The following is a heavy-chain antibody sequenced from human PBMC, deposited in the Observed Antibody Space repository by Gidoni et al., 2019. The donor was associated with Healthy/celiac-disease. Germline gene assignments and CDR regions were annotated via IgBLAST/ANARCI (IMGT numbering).Heavy chain of an antibody. CDR3: ARAYGSGNWFDP. CDR1: GFTFSSYS. J-gene: IGHJ5*02. CDR2: ISSSSSYI. D-gene: IGHD3-10*01. V-gene: IGHV3-21*01. Sequence: EVQLVESGGGLVKPGGSLRLSCAASGFTFSSYSMHWVRQAPGKGLELVSSISSSSSYIHYADSVKGRFTIARDNAKNSLYLQMNSLRAEDTAVYYCARAYGSGNWFDPWGQGTLVTVSS.